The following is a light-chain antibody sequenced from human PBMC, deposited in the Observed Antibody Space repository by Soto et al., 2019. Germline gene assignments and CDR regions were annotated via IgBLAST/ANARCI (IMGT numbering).Light chain of an antibody. CDR3: QQYDSSPWT. CDR2: GAS. CDR1: QSVGSSF. V-gene: IGKV3-20*01. J-gene: IGKJ1*01. Sequence: EIVVTQSPGTLSLSPGKRASLSCRASQSVGSSFLAWYQQKPGQAPRLLIYGASSRAPGIPDRFSGSGSGTDFTLTISRLEPEDFAVYYCQQYDSSPWTFGQGTKVEIK.